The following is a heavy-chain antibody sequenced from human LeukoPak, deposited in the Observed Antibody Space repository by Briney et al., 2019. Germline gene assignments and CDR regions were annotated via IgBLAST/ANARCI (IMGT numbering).Heavy chain of an antibody. Sequence: SQTLSLTCTVSGGSISSGSYYWSWIRQPAGKGLEWIGRIYTSGSTNYNPSLKSRVTISVDTSKNQFSLKLSSVTAADTAVYYCARSPRILARYFDYWGQGTLVTVSS. D-gene: IGHD3-3*02. J-gene: IGHJ4*02. CDR3: ARSPRILARYFDY. CDR2: IYTSGST. CDR1: GGSISSGSYY. V-gene: IGHV4-61*02.